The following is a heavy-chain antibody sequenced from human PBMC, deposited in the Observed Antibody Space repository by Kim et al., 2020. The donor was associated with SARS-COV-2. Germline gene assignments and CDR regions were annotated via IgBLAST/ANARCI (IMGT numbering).Heavy chain of an antibody. V-gene: IGHV4-59*08. D-gene: IGHD5-12*01. J-gene: IGHJ1*01. CDR3: ARLDSQVATVKH. Sequence: NSNPSLKSRVTISVDTSKNQFSLKLSSVTAADTAVYYCARLDSQVATVKHWGQGTLVTVSS.